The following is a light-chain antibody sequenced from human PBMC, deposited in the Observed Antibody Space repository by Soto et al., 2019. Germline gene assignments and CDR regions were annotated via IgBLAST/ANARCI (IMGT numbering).Light chain of an antibody. Sequence: EIVLTQSPATLSLSPGERATLSCRASQSVSNYLAWYQQKPGQAPRLLIYETSRRATGIPARFSGSGSGTDFTLSISSVEPEDFEFYYCQQRYHCPPKYTFRQGTKLEIK. V-gene: IGKV3-11*01. CDR3: QQRYHCPPKYT. CDR2: ETS. J-gene: IGKJ2*01. CDR1: QSVSNY.